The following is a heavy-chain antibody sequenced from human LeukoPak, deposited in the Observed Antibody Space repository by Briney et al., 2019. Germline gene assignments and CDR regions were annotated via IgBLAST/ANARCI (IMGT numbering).Heavy chain of an antibody. J-gene: IGHJ4*02. Sequence: PSQTLSLACTVSGASISSGGYYWSWIRQHPGKGLEWIGFIYYSGSLYYNPSLRSRLTISLDTSKSQFSLRLSSVTAADTAVYYCARALGYSYGFPFDSWGQGTLVTVSS. CDR3: ARALGYSYGFPFDS. V-gene: IGHV4-31*03. CDR2: IYYSGSL. CDR1: GASISSGGYY. D-gene: IGHD5-18*01.